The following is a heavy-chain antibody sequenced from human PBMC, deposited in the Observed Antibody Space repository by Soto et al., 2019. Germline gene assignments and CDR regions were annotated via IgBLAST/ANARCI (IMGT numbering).Heavy chain of an antibody. CDR2: ISYDGSNK. CDR1: GFTFSSYA. Sequence: QVQLVESGGGVVQPGRSLRLSCAASGFTFSSYAMHWVRQAPGKGLEWVAVISYDGSNKYYADSVKGRFTISRDNSKNTLYLQMNSLRAEDTAVYYCASVNLQWFGEIDAFDIWGQGTMVTVSS. D-gene: IGHD3-10*01. V-gene: IGHV3-30-3*01. CDR3: ASVNLQWFGEIDAFDI. J-gene: IGHJ3*02.